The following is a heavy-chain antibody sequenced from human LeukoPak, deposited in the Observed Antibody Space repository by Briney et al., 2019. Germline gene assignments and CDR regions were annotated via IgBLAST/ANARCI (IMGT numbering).Heavy chain of an antibody. J-gene: IGHJ4*02. CDR3: ASSYGGYYDSSGYYRGAPIDY. V-gene: IGHV3-11*04. D-gene: IGHD3-22*01. CDR2: ISSSGITI. CDR1: GFTFSDYY. Sequence: GGSLRLSCAASGFTFSDYYINWIRQAPGKGLEWVSYISSSGITIYYADSVKGRFTISRDNAKNSLYLQMNSLRAEDTAVYYCASSYGGYYDSSGYYRGAPIDYWGQGTLVTVSS.